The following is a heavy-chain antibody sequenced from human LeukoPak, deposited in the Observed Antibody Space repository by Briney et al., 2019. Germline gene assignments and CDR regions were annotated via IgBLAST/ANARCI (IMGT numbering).Heavy chain of an antibody. Sequence: PSETLSLTCNVSGGSISSSLYYWGWIRQPPGKGLEWIGTIYYSGSTYSNPSLKSRVTISVDTSKNQFSLKLSSVTAADTAVYYCARHAGSYYYDASGYYYPDYWGQGTLVTVPS. CDR2: IYYSGST. V-gene: IGHV4-39*01. CDR3: ARHAGSYYYDASGYYYPDY. CDR1: GGSISSSLYY. D-gene: IGHD3-22*01. J-gene: IGHJ4*02.